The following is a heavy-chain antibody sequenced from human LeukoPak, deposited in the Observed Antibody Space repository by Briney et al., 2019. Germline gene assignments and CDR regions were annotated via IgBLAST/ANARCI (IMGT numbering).Heavy chain of an antibody. V-gene: IGHV3-21*01. Sequence: GGSLRLSCAASGFTFSSYWMNWVRQAPGKGLEWVSSISSSSSYIYYADSVKGRFTISRDNAKNSLYLQMNSLRAEDTAVYYCARAGQYYYYMDVWGKGTTVTVSS. CDR1: GFTFSSYW. J-gene: IGHJ6*03. CDR3: ARAGQYYYYMDV. D-gene: IGHD3-10*01. CDR2: ISSSSSYI.